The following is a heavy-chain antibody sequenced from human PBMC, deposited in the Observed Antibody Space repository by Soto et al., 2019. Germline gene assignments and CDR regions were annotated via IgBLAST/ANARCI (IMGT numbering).Heavy chain of an antibody. Sequence: GGSLRLSCAASGFTFSSYSMNWVRQAPGKGLEWGSSISSSSSYIYYADSVKGRFTISRDNAKNSLYLQMNSLRAEDTAVYYCARDLYEGFSVTTFRYYYYYYMDVWGKGTTVTVSS. D-gene: IGHD3-16*01. CDR1: GFTFSSYS. CDR3: ARDLYEGFSVTTFRYYYYYYMDV. J-gene: IGHJ6*03. CDR2: ISSSSSYI. V-gene: IGHV3-21*01.